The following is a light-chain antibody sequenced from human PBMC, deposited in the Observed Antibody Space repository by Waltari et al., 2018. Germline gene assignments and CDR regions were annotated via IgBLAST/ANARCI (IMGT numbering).Light chain of an antibody. CDR2: GAS. J-gene: IGKJ1*01. CDR3: QQYGSSPT. Sequence: EIVLTQSPGTLSLSPGERATLSCRASQSVTSRSLAWYHQKPGQAPSLVIYGASNRATGIPDRFSGSGSGTDFTLTISRLEPEDFGVYVCQQYGSSPTFGQGTKVAMK. V-gene: IGKV3-20*01. CDR1: QSVTSRS.